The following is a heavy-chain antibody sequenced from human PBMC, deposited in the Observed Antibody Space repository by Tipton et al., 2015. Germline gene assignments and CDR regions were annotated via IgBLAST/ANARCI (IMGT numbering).Heavy chain of an antibody. Sequence: TLSLTCTVSGGSIKTGDDYWSWIRQPPGKGLEWIGDIFKTGSTYYNPSLKTRLTISVDTSKNQFSLKLSSVTAADTAVYYCARLHGWVDYWGQGTLVTVSS. J-gene: IGHJ4*02. CDR1: GGSIKTGDDY. V-gene: IGHV4-30-4*08. CDR3: ARLHGWVDY. CDR2: IFKTGST. D-gene: IGHD6-19*01.